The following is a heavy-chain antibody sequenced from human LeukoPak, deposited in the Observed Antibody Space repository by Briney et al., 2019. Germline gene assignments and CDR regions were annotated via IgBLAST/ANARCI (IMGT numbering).Heavy chain of an antibody. CDR3: AKDDVVVPAARNFQH. CDR1: GFTFSSYG. Sequence: PGGSLRLSCAASGFTFSSYGMSWVRQAPGKGLEWVSAISGSGGSTYYADSVKGRFTISRDNSKNTLYLQMNSLRAEDTAVYYCAKDDVVVPAARNFQHWGQGTLVTVSS. V-gene: IGHV3-23*01. D-gene: IGHD2-2*01. J-gene: IGHJ1*01. CDR2: ISGSGGST.